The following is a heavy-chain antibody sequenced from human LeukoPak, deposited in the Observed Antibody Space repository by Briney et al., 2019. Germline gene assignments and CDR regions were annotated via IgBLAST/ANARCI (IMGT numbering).Heavy chain of an antibody. Sequence: ASVKVSCKASGYTFTSYDINWVRQATGQGLEWMGWMNPNSGNTGYAQKFQGRVTMTRNTSISTAYMELSSLRSEDMAVYYCARGLGDFWSGYYRDDWFDPWGQGTLVTVSS. V-gene: IGHV1-8*01. CDR3: ARGLGDFWSGYYRDDWFDP. J-gene: IGHJ5*02. D-gene: IGHD3-3*01. CDR2: MNPNSGNT. CDR1: GYTFTSYD.